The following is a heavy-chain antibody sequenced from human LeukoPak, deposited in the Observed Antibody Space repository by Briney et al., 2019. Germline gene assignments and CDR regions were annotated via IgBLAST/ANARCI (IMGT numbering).Heavy chain of an antibody. CDR2: ISSSSSYI. V-gene: IGHV3-21*01. D-gene: IGHD2-2*03. Sequence: PGGSLRLSCAASGFTFSSYSMNWVRQAPGKGLEWVSSISSSSSYIYYADSVKGRFTISRDNAKNSLYLQMNSLRAEDTAVYYCARGLGGYCSSTSCLLGGAFDIWGQGTMVTVSS. CDR3: ARGLGGYCSSTSCLLGGAFDI. CDR1: GFTFSSYS. J-gene: IGHJ3*02.